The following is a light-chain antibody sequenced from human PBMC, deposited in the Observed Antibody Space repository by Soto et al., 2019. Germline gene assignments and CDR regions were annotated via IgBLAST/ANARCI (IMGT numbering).Light chain of an antibody. J-gene: IGKJ1*01. CDR1: QSVRSSY. V-gene: IGKV3-20*01. CDR3: QQYGSSRT. Sequence: EIVLTQSPGTLSLSPGERATLSCRASQSVRSSYLAWYQQKPGQAPRLLIYGASSRATGIPDRLSGSGSGTDFTLTISRLEPEDFAVYYCQQYGSSRTFGHGTKVEIK. CDR2: GAS.